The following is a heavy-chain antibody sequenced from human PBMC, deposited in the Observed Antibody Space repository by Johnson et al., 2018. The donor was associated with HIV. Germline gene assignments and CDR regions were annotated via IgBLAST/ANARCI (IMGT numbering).Heavy chain of an antibody. D-gene: IGHD3-3*01. Sequence: VQPVESGGGVVRPGRSLRLSCAASGFTFDDYAMHWVRQAPGKGLEWVSGISWNSDTIGYADSVKGRFAISRDNAKNSLYLQMNSLRAEDTALYYCAKGGPLFVDAFDIWGLGTMVTVSS. CDR2: ISWNSDTI. CDR3: AKGGPLFVDAFDI. V-gene: IGHV3-9*01. J-gene: IGHJ3*02. CDR1: GFTFDDYA.